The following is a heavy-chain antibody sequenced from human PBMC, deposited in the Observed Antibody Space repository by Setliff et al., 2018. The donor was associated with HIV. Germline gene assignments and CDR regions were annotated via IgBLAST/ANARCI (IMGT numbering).Heavy chain of an antibody. V-gene: IGHV4-28*01. CDR2: IYKGGST. CDR1: GYSISSSYW. J-gene: IGHJ4*02. CDR3: ARHVDGSGRVDY. Sequence: PSETLSLTCVVSGYSISSSYWWGWIRQPPGKGLEWIGWIGYIYKGGSTYYNPSLMSRVTISLDTSKNQLSLKLTSVTAADTAVYYCARHVDGSGRVDYWGRGTLVTVSS. D-gene: IGHD6-19*01.